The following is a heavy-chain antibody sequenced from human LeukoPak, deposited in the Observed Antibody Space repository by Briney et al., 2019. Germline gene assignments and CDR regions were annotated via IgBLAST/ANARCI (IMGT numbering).Heavy chain of an antibody. CDR1: GGSFGSSGYY. V-gene: IGHV4-31*03. CDR2: IDYSGNT. Sequence: KASETLSLTCSVSGGSFGSSGYYWSWIRQHPGKGLEWIGSIDYSGNTYYNPSLKSRLTISEDTSKSQFSLKLRSVTAADTAVYYCARFGSGWHYFDYWGQGTLVTVSS. CDR3: ARFGSGWHYFDY. D-gene: IGHD6-19*01. J-gene: IGHJ4*02.